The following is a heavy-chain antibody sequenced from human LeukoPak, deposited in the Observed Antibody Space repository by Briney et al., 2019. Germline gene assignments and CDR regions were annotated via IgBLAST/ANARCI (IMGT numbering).Heavy chain of an antibody. D-gene: IGHD4-17*01. CDR3: ARGATVTTPDY. J-gene: IGHJ4*02. CDR2: IYYSGST. Sequence: PSQTLSLTCTVSGGSISSGGYYWSWIRQHPGTGLEWIGYIYYSGSTYYNPSLKSRVTISVDTSKNQFSLKLRPVTAADTTVYYSARGATVTTPDYWGQGTLVT. CDR1: GGSISSGGYY. V-gene: IGHV4-31*03.